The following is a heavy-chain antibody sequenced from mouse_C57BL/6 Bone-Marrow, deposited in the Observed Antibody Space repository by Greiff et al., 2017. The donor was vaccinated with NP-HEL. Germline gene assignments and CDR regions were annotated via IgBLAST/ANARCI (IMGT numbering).Heavy chain of an antibody. J-gene: IGHJ2*01. CDR2: ISYDGSN. CDR3: ARRYGSSLDY. CDR1: GYSITSGYY. D-gene: IGHD1-1*01. Sequence: EVQVVESGPGLVKPSQSLSLTCSVTGYSITSGYYWNWIRQFPGNKLEWMGYISYDGSNNYNPSLKNRISITRDTSKNQFFLKLNSVTTEDTATYYCARRYGSSLDYWGQGTTLTVSS. V-gene: IGHV3-6*01.